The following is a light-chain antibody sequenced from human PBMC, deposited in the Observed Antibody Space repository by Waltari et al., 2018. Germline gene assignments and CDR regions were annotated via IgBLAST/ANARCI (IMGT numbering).Light chain of an antibody. CDR2: WAS. V-gene: IGKV4-1*01. CDR3: QQYYRSRT. Sequence: QCVLYNTNDKSYLAWYQQKPGQPPRLLIYWASTRESGVPDRFSGSGSGTDFTLTISNLQAEDVAVYYCQQYYRSRTFGQGTKVEIK. J-gene: IGKJ1*01. CDR1: QCVLYNTNDKSY.